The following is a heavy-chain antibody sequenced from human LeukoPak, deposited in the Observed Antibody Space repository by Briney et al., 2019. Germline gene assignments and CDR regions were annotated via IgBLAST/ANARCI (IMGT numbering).Heavy chain of an antibody. D-gene: IGHD6-13*01. Sequence: GGSLRLSCAGSGFSFSSYGMHWVRQAPGKGLEWMAFIRSDGSNKYYADSVKGRFTISRDNSKNTLYLQMNSLRAEDTAVYYCARRPKKIAAAGAIDYWGQGTLVTVSS. J-gene: IGHJ4*02. CDR3: ARRPKKIAAAGAIDY. CDR2: IRSDGSNK. CDR1: GFSFSSYG. V-gene: IGHV3-30*02.